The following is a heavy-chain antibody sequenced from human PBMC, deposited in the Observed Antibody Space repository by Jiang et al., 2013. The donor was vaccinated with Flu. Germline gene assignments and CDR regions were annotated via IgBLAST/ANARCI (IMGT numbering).Heavy chain of an antibody. V-gene: IGHV4-39*01. Sequence: GPGLVKPSETLSLTCTVSGGSISSSSYYWGWIRQPPGKGLEWIGSIYYSGSTYYNPSLKSRVTISVDTSKNQFSLKLSSVTATDTAVYYCASPEPRYYDYVWGSYRPDAFDIWGQGTMVTVSS. CDR1: GGSISSSSYY. D-gene: IGHD3-16*02. CDR2: IYYSGST. J-gene: IGHJ3*02. CDR3: ASPEPRYYDYVWGSYRPDAFDI.